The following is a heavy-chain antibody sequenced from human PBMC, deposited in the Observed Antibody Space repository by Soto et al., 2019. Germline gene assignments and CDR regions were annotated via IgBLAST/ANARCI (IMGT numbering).Heavy chain of an antibody. D-gene: IGHD1-26*01. J-gene: IGHJ4*02. Sequence: ASVKVSCKASGYTFTSYAMHWVRQAPGQRLEWMGWINAGNGNTKYSQKFQGRVTITRDTSASTAYMELSSLRSEDTAVYYCARGGGVGATKGGFDYWGQGTLVPVSS. CDR1: GYTFTSYA. CDR2: INAGNGNT. V-gene: IGHV1-3*01. CDR3: ARGGGVGATKGGFDY.